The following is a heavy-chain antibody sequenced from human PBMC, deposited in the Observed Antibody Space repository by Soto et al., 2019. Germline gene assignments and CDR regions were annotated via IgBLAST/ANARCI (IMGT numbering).Heavy chain of an antibody. CDR2: ISPKSGGS. CDR3: ASGRYDASGYFDY. Sequence: GASVKVSCKASGYTFINYYMHWVRQAPGQGFEWMGRISPKSGGSNYAQKFQGRVSMTWDTSLKTAYMELSSLRSDDTAMFYCASGRYDASGYFDYWGQGTLVTVSS. J-gene: IGHJ4*02. CDR1: GYTFINYY. D-gene: IGHD3-22*01. V-gene: IGHV1-2*02.